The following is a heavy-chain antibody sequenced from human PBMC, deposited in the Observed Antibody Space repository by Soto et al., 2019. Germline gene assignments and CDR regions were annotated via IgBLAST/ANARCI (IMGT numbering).Heavy chain of an antibody. V-gene: IGHV3-30*18. CDR1: GFTFSSYG. Sequence: PGGSLRLSCAASGFTFSSYGMHWVRQAPGKGLEWVAVISYDGSNKYYADSVKGRFTISRDNSKNTLYLQMNSLRAEDTAVYYCAKTLYYDFWSGTFDYGGQGTLVTVSS. CDR2: ISYDGSNK. J-gene: IGHJ4*02. D-gene: IGHD3-3*01. CDR3: AKTLYYDFWSGTFDY.